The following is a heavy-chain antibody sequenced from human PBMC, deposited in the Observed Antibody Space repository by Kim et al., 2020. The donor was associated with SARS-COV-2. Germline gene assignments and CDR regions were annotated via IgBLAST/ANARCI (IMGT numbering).Heavy chain of an antibody. Sequence: SETLSLTCTVSGASIGIGYYWAWIRQPPGRGLEWIGSISHTGNTYSNPSLRGRISISVDTSKRQFSLNVTSVTAADTAVYSCARVEISAWFCFEGWGQGKWSPSLQ. J-gene: IGHJ3*01. V-gene: IGHV4-38-2*02. CDR2: ISHTGNT. CDR1: GASIGIGYY. CDR3: ARVEISAWFCFEG. D-gene: IGHD2-21*01.